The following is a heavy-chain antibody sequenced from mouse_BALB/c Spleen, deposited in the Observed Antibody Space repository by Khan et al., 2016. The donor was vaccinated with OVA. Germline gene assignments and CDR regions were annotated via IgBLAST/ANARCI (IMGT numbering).Heavy chain of an antibody. Sequence: VQLKQSGPDLVKPGASVKISCKASGYSFSVYHMTWVKQRPGESPEWIGRVNPSNGDTTYNQNFKGKAILTVDKSSSTAFMELRSLTSEDSAVFYCARGYEFFPYWGQGTLVTVSA. V-gene: IGHV1-18*01. D-gene: IGHD2-14*01. CDR3: ARGYEFFPY. CDR1: GYSFSVYH. J-gene: IGHJ3*01. CDR2: VNPSNGDT.